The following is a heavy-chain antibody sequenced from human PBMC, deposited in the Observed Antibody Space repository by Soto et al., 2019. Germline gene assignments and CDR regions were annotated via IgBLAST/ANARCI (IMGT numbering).Heavy chain of an antibody. J-gene: IGHJ4*02. V-gene: IGHV1-69*06. D-gene: IGHD2-21*02. CDR3: ARGHIVVVTAILAALDY. CDR1: GGTFSSYA. CDR2: SIPIFGTA. Sequence: GASVKVSCKATGGTFSSYAISWVRQPPGQGLEWMGGSIPIFGTANYAQKFQGRVTITADKSTSTAYMELSSLRYEDTAVYYCARGHIVVVTAILAALDYWGQGTLVTVSS.